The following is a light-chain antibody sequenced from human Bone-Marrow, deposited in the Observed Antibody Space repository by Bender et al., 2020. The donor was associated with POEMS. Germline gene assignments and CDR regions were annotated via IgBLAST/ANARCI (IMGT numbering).Light chain of an antibody. J-gene: IGLJ2*01. CDR1: KLGDKY. CDR3: QAWDSSTNVV. Sequence: SYELTQPPSVSVSPGQTATITCSGDKLGDKYTSWYQQKPGQSPVLVISHDRDRPSGIPVRFSGSNSGNTATLTISGTQAMDEADYYCQAWDSSTNVVFGGGTKLTVL. V-gene: IGLV3-1*01. CDR2: HDR.